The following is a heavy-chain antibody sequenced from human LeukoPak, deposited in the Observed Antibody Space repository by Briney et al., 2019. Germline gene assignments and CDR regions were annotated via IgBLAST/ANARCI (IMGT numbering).Heavy chain of an antibody. Sequence: SETLSLTCTVSGGSISGYYWSWIRQPPGKGLEWIGYIYNSGSTNYNPSLKSRVTISVDTSENRFSLRLSSVTAADTAVYYCARLGMGYASGSYSWFFDLWGHGTLVTVSS. V-gene: IGHV4-59*08. J-gene: IGHJ2*01. CDR2: IYNSGST. D-gene: IGHD3-10*01. CDR1: GGSISGYY. CDR3: ARLGMGYASGSYSWFFDL.